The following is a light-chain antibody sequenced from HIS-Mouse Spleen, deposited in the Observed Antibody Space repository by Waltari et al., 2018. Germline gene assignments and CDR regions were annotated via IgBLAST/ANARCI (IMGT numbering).Light chain of an antibody. Sequence: SYELTQPPSVSVSPGQTARITCSGDALPKKYAYWYQQKSGQAPVLVIYEDSKRPSGSPERFSGSNSGTMATLTISGAQVEDEADYYCYSTDSSGNHRVFGGGTKLTVL. CDR1: ALPKKY. CDR2: EDS. J-gene: IGLJ2*01. V-gene: IGLV3-10*01. CDR3: YSTDSSGNHRV.